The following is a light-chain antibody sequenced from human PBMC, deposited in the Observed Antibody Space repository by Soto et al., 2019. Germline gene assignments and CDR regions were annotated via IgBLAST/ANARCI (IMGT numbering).Light chain of an antibody. V-gene: IGLV2-8*01. CDR3: SSFAGSNGLV. CDR1: SNGVGGYNY. CDR2: EVS. Sequence: QSALTQPPSASGSPGQSVTFSCTGTSNGVGGYNYVSWYQQHPGKAPKLMISEVSKRPSGVPDRFSGSKSGNTASLTVSGLQAEDEADYYCSSFAGSNGLVFGRGTKLTVL. J-gene: IGLJ2*01.